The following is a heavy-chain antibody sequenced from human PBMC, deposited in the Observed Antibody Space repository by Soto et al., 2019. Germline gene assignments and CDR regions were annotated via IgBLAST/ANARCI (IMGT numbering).Heavy chain of an antibody. Sequence: ASVKVSCKASGYTFTRSGISWVRQAPGQGLEWMGWISTYNGDTNYAQTFQGSVTMTTDTSTSTVHMEVNSLKTEDTAVYYCTRLYPGGSYYTLGYYYYYGMDVWGQGTTVTVSS. V-gene: IGHV1-18*01. CDR2: ISTYNGDT. J-gene: IGHJ6*02. CDR3: TRLYPGGSYYTLGYYYYYGMDV. D-gene: IGHD1-26*01. CDR1: GYTFTRSG.